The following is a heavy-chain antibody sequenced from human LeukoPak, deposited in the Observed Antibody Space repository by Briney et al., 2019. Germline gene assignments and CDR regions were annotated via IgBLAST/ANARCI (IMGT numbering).Heavy chain of an antibody. Sequence: GGSLRLSCAASGFTVSSNFMSWVRQAPGKGLEWVSVIYSSGSTYYADSVKGRFTISRDSSKNTLYLQMNSLRVEDTAVYYCALGLVTDYWGQGTLVTVSS. V-gene: IGHV3-66*01. D-gene: IGHD3-9*01. CDR2: IYSSGST. J-gene: IGHJ4*02. CDR3: ALGLVTDY. CDR1: GFTVSSNF.